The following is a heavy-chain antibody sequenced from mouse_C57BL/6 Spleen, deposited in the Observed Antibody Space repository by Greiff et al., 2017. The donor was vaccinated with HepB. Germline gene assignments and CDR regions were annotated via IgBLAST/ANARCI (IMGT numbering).Heavy chain of an antibody. J-gene: IGHJ4*01. CDR1: GYTFTSYW. CDR2: IDPSDSYT. V-gene: IGHV1-59*01. Sequence: QVQLQQPGAELVRPGTSVKLSCKASGYTFTSYWMHWVKQRPGQGLEWIGVIDPSDSYTNYNQKFKGKATLTVDTSSSTAYMQLSSLTSEDSAVYYCAREDYYGKAGWGQGTSVTVSS. CDR3: AREDYYGKAG. D-gene: IGHD1-1*01.